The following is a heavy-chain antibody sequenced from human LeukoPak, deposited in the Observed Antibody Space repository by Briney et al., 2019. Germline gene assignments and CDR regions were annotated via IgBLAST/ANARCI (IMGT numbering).Heavy chain of an antibody. CDR2: VSGSGGST. D-gene: IGHD2/OR15-2a*01. Sequence: QPGGSLRLSCAASRFTFTNYAMTWVRQAPGKGLEWVSTVSGSGGSTYYADSVKGRFTISRDNSRNTLYLQMNSLRAEDTAVYYCAPFYADYWGQGTLVTVSS. CDR3: APFYADY. V-gene: IGHV3-23*01. CDR1: RFTFTNYA. J-gene: IGHJ4*02.